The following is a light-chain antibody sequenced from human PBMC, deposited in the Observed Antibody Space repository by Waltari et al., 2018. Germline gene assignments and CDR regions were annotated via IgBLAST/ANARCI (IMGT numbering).Light chain of an antibody. Sequence: EIVLTQSPGPLSLSPGERATPSCRASQSVSSSYLAWYQQKPGQAPRLLIYGASSRATGIPDRFSGSGSGTDFTLTISRLEPEDFAVYYCQQYGSSPPLFTFGPGTKVDIK. CDR2: GAS. J-gene: IGKJ3*01. CDR1: QSVSSSY. CDR3: QQYGSSPPLFT. V-gene: IGKV3-20*01.